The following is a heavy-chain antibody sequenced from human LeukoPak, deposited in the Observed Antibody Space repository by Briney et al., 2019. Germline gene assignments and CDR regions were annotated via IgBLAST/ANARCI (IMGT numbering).Heavy chain of an antibody. CDR1: GGSINSYY. J-gene: IGHJ4*02. D-gene: IGHD2-15*01. Sequence: SETLSLTCTVSGGSINSYYWSWIRQSPGKGLEWIGYIYYSGSTDYNPSLKSRVTISVDSSKNQFSLKLTSVTAADTAVYFCARHYCSGASCYYFDYWGQRTLVTVSS. CDR3: ARHYCSGASCYYFDY. CDR2: IYYSGST. V-gene: IGHV4-59*13.